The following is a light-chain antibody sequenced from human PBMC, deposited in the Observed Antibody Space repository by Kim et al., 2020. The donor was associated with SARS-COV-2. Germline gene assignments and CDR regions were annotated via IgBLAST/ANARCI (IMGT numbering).Light chain of an antibody. CDR1: NNNVALQG. CDR2: RNN. J-gene: IGLJ3*02. V-gene: IGLV10-54*04. CDR3: ASWDRSLSGWV. Sequence: QAGLTQPPSVSKGLRQTATLTCTGNNNNVALQGVTWLQQNQGHPPKVLSYRNNKRPSGISERFSASRSGITASLTITGLQPEDEADYYCASWDRSLSGWVLGGGTQLTVL.